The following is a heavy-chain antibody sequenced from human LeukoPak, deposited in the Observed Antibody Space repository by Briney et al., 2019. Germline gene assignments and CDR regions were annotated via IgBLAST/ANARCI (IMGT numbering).Heavy chain of an antibody. CDR1: GYTFTGYC. Sequence: ASVKVSCKASGYTFTGYCIHWVRQAPGQGLEWMGRINPNSGGTNYAQKFQGRVTMTSDTSISTAYMELSRLRSDDTAVYYCASEYNWNDPAYYYYMDVWGKGTTVTVSS. J-gene: IGHJ6*03. V-gene: IGHV1-2*06. CDR2: INPNSGGT. D-gene: IGHD1-20*01. CDR3: ASEYNWNDPAYYYYMDV.